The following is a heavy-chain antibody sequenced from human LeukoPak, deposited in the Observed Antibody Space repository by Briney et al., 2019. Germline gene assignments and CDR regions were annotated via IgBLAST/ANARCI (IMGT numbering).Heavy chain of an antibody. J-gene: IGHJ4*02. V-gene: IGHV3-7*01. Sequence: GGSLRLSCAASGFTFSSYWMSWVRQAPGKGLEWVAKIRQDGSEKYYVDSVKGRFTISRDNAGNSLYLQMNSLRAEDTAVYYCATHGGYCSGGSCYTVHWGQGTLVTVSS. D-gene: IGHD2-15*01. CDR1: GFTFSSYW. CDR3: ATHGGYCSGGSCYTVH. CDR2: IRQDGSEK.